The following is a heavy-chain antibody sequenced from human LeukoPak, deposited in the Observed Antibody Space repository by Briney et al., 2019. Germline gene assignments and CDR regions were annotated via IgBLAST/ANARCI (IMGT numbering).Heavy chain of an antibody. Sequence: PGGSLRLSCAASGFTFSSYAMHWVRQAPGKGLEWVAVISYDGSNKYYADSVKGRFTVSRDNSKNTLYLQMNSLRVEDTALYYCAREESAMVVIDYWGQGTLVTVSS. CDR3: AREESAMVVIDY. CDR1: GFTFSSYA. D-gene: IGHD2-2*01. J-gene: IGHJ4*02. V-gene: IGHV3-30-3*01. CDR2: ISYDGSNK.